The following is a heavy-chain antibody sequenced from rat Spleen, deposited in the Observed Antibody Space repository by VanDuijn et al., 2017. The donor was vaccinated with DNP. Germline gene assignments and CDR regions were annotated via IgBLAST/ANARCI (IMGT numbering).Heavy chain of an antibody. CDR2: ISSRGNT. CDR3: AAGLVY. Sequence: QVKLKESGPGVVQPSQTLSLTCTVSALSLTDNSVHWVRQTPGKVLEWMAAISSRGNTYYNSLLESRLSISRDTSKSQVFLKMNSLHTADSAIYYCAAGLVYWGQGVLVSVSS. V-gene: IGHV2-1*01. J-gene: IGHJ2*01. CDR1: ALSLTDNS.